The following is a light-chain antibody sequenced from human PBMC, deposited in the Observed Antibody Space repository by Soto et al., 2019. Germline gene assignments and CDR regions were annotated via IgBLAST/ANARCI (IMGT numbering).Light chain of an antibody. CDR1: QDINDY. CDR3: QQYDRLYT. Sequence: DLQMTQSPSSLSASVGDRVTITCQASQDINDYLNWYQQRPGKAPKLLIYDASNLETGVPSRFSGSGSGTDFIFTISNLQPEDFATYYCQQYDRLYTFGQGTKLEIK. V-gene: IGKV1-33*01. CDR2: DAS. J-gene: IGKJ2*01.